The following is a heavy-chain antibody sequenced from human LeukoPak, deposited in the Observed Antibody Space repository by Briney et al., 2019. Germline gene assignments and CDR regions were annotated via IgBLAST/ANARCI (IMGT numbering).Heavy chain of an antibody. CDR2: INTNTGNP. CDR3: ARGGFGSRWASDI. CDR1: GYTFTKYA. D-gene: IGHD3-22*01. J-gene: IGHJ3*02. V-gene: IGHV7-4-1*02. Sequence: GASVKVSCKASGYTFTKYAINWVRQAPGQGLEWLGWINTNTGNPTYAQGFTGQFVSSLDTSVSTAYLQLISLKAEDSAVYYCARGGFGSRWASDIWGQGTLVTVSS.